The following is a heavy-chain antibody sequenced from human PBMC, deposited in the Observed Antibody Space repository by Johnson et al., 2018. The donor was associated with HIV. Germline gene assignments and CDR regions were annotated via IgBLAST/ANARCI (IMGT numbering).Heavy chain of an antibody. V-gene: IGHV3-66*02. CDR3: ARAIGNWDAFDI. CDR1: GFTVSSYY. D-gene: IGHD7-27*01. Sequence: VQLVESGGGLVQPGGSLRLSCAASGFTVSSYYMSWVRQAPGKGLDWVSVIYSGASTYYADSVKGRFTISRDNSKNTLYLQMNSLRAEDTAVYYCARAIGNWDAFDIWGQGTMVTVSS. J-gene: IGHJ3*02. CDR2: IYSGAST.